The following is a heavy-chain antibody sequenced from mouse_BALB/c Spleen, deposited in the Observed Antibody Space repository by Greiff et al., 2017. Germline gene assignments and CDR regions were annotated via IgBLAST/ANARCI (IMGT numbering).Heavy chain of an antibody. Sequence: EVQVVESGGGLVKPGGSLKLSCAASGFTFSSYAMSWVRQTPEKRLEWVASISSGGSTYYTDSVKGRITIFRDNARNIQYLHMSSLRSEDTAMYYCARGDYSGSSYDYFDYWGQGTTLTVSS. CDR3: ARGDYSGSSYDYFDY. CDR1: GFTFSSYA. CDR2: ISSGGST. V-gene: IGHV5-6-5*01. D-gene: IGHD1-1*01. J-gene: IGHJ2*01.